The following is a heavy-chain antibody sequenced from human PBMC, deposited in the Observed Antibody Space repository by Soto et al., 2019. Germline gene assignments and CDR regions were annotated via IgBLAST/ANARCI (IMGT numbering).Heavy chain of an antibody. J-gene: IGHJ4*02. Sequence: GGSLRLSCAASGFTFSSYSMNWVRQAPGKGLEWVSSISSSSSYIYYADSVKGRFTISRDNAKNSLYLQMNSLRAEDTAVYYCARDEEGEVYDFWSGYYKRRPGPFDYWGQGT. CDR1: GFTFSSYS. V-gene: IGHV3-21*01. CDR2: ISSSSSYI. D-gene: IGHD3-3*01. CDR3: ARDEEGEVYDFWSGYYKRRPGPFDY.